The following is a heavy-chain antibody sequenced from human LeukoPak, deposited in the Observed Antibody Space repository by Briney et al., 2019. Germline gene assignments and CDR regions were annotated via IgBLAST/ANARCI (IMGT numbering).Heavy chain of an antibody. CDR3: ARGLTMVRGVIPPAFDY. CDR2: INHSGST. V-gene: IGHV4-34*01. Sequence: SETLSLTCTVSGGSISSYYWSWIRQPPGKGLEWIGEINHSGSTNYNPSLKSRVTISVDTSKDQFSLKLSSVTAADTAVYYCARGLTMVRGVIPPAFDYWGQGTLVTVSS. J-gene: IGHJ4*02. CDR1: GGSISSYY. D-gene: IGHD3-10*01.